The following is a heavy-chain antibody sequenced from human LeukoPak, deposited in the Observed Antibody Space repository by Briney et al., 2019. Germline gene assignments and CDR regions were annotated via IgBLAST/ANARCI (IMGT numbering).Heavy chain of an antibody. CDR1: GFTFSSYA. CDR2: ISGSGGST. CDR3: AKDPSPTAVAGTFDY. Sequence: GGSLRLSCAASGFTFSSYAMSWVRQAPGKGLEWASAISGSGGSTYYADSVKGRFTISRDNSKNTLYLQMNSLRAEDTAVYYCAKDPSPTAVAGTFDYWGQGTLVTVSS. J-gene: IGHJ4*02. D-gene: IGHD6-19*01. V-gene: IGHV3-23*01.